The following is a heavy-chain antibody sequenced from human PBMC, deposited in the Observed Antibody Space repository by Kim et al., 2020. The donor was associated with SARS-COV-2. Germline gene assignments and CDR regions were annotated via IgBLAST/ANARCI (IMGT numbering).Heavy chain of an antibody. V-gene: IGHV4-34*01. J-gene: IGHJ1*01. CDR1: GGSFSGYY. CDR3: ARSTRRKGYSSSWYLH. Sequence: SETLSLTCAVYGGSFSGYYWSWIRQPPGKGLEWIGEINHSGSTNYNPSLKSRVTISVDTSKNQFSLKLSSVTAADTAVYYCARSTRRKGYSSSWYLHWG. D-gene: IGHD6-13*01. CDR2: INHSGST.